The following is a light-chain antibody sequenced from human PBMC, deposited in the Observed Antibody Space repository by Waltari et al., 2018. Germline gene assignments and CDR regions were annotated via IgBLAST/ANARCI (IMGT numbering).Light chain of an antibody. V-gene: IGLV2-14*03. CDR1: GSDVGRSTY. CDR3: GSYSGTTTYV. Sequence: HSALAQPASVSGSPGQSITISCTATGSDVGRSTYVSWYQQLPGKAPKVIIYDVSDRPSGVSTRFSGSKSGNTASLTISGLQAEDEADYYCGSYSGTTTYVFGTGTYVTVL. CDR2: DVS. J-gene: IGLJ1*01.